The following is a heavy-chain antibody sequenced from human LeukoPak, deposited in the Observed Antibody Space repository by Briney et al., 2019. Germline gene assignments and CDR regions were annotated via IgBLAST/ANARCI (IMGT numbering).Heavy chain of an antibody. CDR1: GGSISSDY. Sequence: SETLSLTCTVSGGSISSDYWQWIRQPPGKGLEWIGYIYNSGRNNYNPSLKSRVTISIDTSKYQFSLKLTSVTAADTAVYYCATRGYWGQGTLVTVSS. V-gene: IGHV4-59*08. CDR2: IYNSGRN. D-gene: IGHD3-10*01. CDR3: ATRGY. J-gene: IGHJ4*02.